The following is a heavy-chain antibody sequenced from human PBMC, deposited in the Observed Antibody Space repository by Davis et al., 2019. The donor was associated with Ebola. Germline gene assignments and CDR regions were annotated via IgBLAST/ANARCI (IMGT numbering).Heavy chain of an antibody. J-gene: IGHJ3*02. CDR3: AREGTSYYYDSSGYYTSRAFDI. Sequence: SETLSLTCTVSGGSISSYYWGWIRQPPGKGLEWIGSIYYSGSTYYNPSLKSRVTISVDTSKNQFSLKLSSVTAADTAVYYCAREGTSYYYDSSGYYTSRAFDIWGQGTMVTVSS. CDR1: GGSISSYY. D-gene: IGHD3-22*01. V-gene: IGHV4-39*02. CDR2: IYYSGST.